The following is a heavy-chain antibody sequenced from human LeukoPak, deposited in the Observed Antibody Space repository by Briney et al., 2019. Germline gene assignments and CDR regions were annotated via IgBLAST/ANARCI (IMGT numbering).Heavy chain of an antibody. J-gene: IGHJ4*02. Sequence: SETLSLTCTVSGGSISSYYWSWIRQPPGKGLEWIGYIYNSGSTNYNPSLKSRVTISVDTSKNQFSLKLSSVTAADTAVYYCARGEAGYSSGWYNFDYWGQGTLVTVSS. CDR2: IYNSGST. CDR1: GGSISSYY. CDR3: ARGEAGYSSGWYNFDY. D-gene: IGHD6-19*01. V-gene: IGHV4-59*01.